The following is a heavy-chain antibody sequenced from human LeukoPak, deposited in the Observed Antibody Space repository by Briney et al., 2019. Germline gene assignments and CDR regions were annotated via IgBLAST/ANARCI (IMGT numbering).Heavy chain of an antibody. CDR1: GFTFSSYS. J-gene: IGHJ6*02. CDR2: ISNGGSTI. V-gene: IGHV3-48*01. CDR3: TRHPNNIAAAGTDYYYGMDV. D-gene: IGHD6-13*01. Sequence: QPGGSLTLSCAAAGFTFSSYSMSWVRQAPGKGLEWASYISNGGSTIYYADSVKGRFTISRDNAKNSPYLQMNSLKTEDTAVYYCTRHPNNIAAAGTDYYYGMDVWGQGTTVTVSS.